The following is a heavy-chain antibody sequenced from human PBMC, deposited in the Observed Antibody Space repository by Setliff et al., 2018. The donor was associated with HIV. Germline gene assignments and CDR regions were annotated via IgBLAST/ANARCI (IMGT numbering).Heavy chain of an antibody. D-gene: IGHD6-19*01. V-gene: IGHV3-21*06. CDR3: AVGPRWLPTYLHY. Sequence: GGSLRLSCAASGFTFSGYSMNWVRQAPGKGLEWVSSITTSSSYMYYTDSVKGRFTISRDNAKNSLYLQMNSLRVEDTAVYYCAVGPRWLPTYLHYWGQGTLVTVSS. CDR1: GFTFSGYS. CDR2: ITTSSSYM. J-gene: IGHJ4*02.